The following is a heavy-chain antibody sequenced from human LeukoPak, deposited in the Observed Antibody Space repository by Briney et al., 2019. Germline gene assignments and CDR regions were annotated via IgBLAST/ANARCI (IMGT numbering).Heavy chain of an antibody. CDR2: ISDSGGST. CDR3: TKGSSGSRPYYFDY. CDR1: GFTFTSYA. J-gene: IGHJ4*02. D-gene: IGHD3-22*01. V-gene: IGHV3-23*01. Sequence: GGSLRLSCAASGFTFTSYAMSWVRQAPGKGLDWVSAISDSGGSTYYADSVKGRFTISRDNSKNTLYLQMDSLTAEDTAVYYCTKGSSGSRPYYFDYWGQGTLVTASS.